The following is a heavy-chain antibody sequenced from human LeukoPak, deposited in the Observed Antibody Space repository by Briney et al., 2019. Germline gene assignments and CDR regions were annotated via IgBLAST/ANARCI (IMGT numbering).Heavy chain of an antibody. V-gene: IGHV3-21*04. D-gene: IGHD2-21*02. J-gene: IGHJ4*02. CDR2: ISSSSSYI. CDR3: AKDRPVVVTAN. Sequence: GGSLRLSCAASGFTFSSYEMNWVRQAPGKGLEWVSSISSSSSYIYYADSVKGRFTISRDNAKNSLYLQMNSLRAEDTAVYYCAKDRPVVVTANWGQGTLVTVSS. CDR1: GFTFSSYE.